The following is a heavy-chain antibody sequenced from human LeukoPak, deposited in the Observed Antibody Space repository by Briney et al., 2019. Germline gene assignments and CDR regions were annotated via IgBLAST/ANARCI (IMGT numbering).Heavy chain of an antibody. J-gene: IGHJ4*02. D-gene: IGHD6-19*01. Sequence: ASVKVSCKASGYTFTNYGINWVRQAPGQGLEWMGWISAYNGTTSYAQKLQGRVTMTTNTSTSTAYMELRSLRSDDTAVYYCARLLFHTTGWYYFDYWGQGTLVTVSS. CDR2: ISAYNGTT. V-gene: IGHV1-18*01. CDR3: ARLLFHTTGWYYFDY. CDR1: GYTFTNYG.